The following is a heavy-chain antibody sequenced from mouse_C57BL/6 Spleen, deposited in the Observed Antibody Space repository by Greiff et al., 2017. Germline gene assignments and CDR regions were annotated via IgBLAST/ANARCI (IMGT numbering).Heavy chain of an antibody. V-gene: IGHV1-81*01. CDR2: IYPRSGNT. J-gene: IGHJ2*01. CDR3: ARFWDGGFDY. Sequence: VKLMESGAELARPGASVKLSCKASGYTFTSYGISWVKQRTGQGLEWIGEIYPRSGNTYYNEKFKGKATLTADKSSRTAYMELRSLTSEDSAVYFCARFWDGGFDYWGQGTTLTVSS. CDR1: GYTFTSYG. D-gene: IGHD4-1*01.